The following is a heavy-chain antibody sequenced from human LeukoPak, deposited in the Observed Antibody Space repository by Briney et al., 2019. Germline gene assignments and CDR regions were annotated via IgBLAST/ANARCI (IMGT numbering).Heavy chain of an antibody. V-gene: IGHV3-21*01. J-gene: IGHJ6*03. CDR2: ISSSSSYI. CDR3: ARGSDYYYYYYMDV. CDR1: GFTFSSYS. Sequence: GGSLRLSCAASGFTFSSYSMNWVRQAPGKGLEWVSSISSSSSYIYYADSVKGRFTISRDNAKNSLYLQMNSLRAEDTAVYYCARGSDYYYYYYMDVWGKGTTVTVSS.